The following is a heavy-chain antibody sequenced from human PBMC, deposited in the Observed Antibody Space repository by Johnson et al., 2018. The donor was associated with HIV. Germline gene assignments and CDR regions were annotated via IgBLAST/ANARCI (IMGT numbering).Heavy chain of an antibody. CDR3: ARDAPRRIAVADPKDGHDAFDI. V-gene: IGHV3-33*01. Sequence: VQLVESGGGVVQPGRSLRLSCVVSGFTISTYGMHWVRQAPGKGLEWVAVMYYDGSNKYYADSVKGRFTISRDNSKNTLYLQMNSLRADDTAVYYCARDAPRRIAVADPKDGHDAFDIWGQGTMVTVSS. D-gene: IGHD6-19*01. CDR1: GFTISTYG. J-gene: IGHJ3*02. CDR2: MYYDGSNK.